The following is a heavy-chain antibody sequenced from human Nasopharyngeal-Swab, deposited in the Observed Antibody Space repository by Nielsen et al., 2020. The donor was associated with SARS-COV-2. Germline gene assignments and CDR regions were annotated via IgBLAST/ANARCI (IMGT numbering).Heavy chain of an antibody. CDR2: VGIPGDT. CDR3: ARATHDYGDYRFDF. D-gene: IGHD4-17*01. J-gene: IGHJ4*02. CDR1: GFRFTNYA. Sequence: LSLTCAASGFRFTNYAMYWVRQATGKGLEWVSAVGIPGDTYYAGSVKGRFTISREDAKNSLYLQMNNLRAADTAVYYCARATHDYGDYRFDFWGQGTLVTVSS. V-gene: IGHV3-13*01.